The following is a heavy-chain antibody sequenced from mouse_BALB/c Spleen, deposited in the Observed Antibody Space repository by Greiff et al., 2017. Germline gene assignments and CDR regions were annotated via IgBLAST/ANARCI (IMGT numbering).Heavy chain of an antibody. CDR3: TRCDYYGSGWYVDV. Sequence: EVKLQESGTVLARPGASVKMSCKASGYTFTSYWMHWVKQRPGQGLEWIGAIYPGNSDTSYNQKFKGKAKLAAVTSTSTAYMELSSLTNEDSAVYYCTRCDYYGSGWYVDVWGAGTTVTVSS. CDR2: IYPGNSDT. J-gene: IGHJ1*01. CDR1: GYTFTSYW. V-gene: IGHV1-5*01. D-gene: IGHD1-1*01.